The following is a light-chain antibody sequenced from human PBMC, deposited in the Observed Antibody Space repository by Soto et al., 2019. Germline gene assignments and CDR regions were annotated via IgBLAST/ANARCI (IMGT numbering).Light chain of an antibody. CDR1: SSNIGNNY. CDR3: GTWDSSLSVFVV. CDR2: DNN. Sequence: QSVLTQPPSVSAAPGQKVTISCSGSSSNIGNNYVSWYQQLPGTAPKLLIYDNNKRPSGIPDRFSGSKSGTSATLGITGLQTGDEADYYSGTWDSSLSVFVVFGGGTKVTVL. J-gene: IGLJ2*01. V-gene: IGLV1-51*01.